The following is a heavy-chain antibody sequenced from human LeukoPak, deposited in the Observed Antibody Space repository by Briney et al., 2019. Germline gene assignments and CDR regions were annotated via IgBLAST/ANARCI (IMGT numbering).Heavy chain of an antibody. V-gene: IGHV3-74*01. CDR3: VSFYETY. CDR2: INSDGSWT. CDR1: GNYW. Sequence: GGSLRLSCAASGNYWMHWVRQAPGKGLVWVSHINSDGSWTSYADSVKGRFTISKDNAKNTVYLQMNSLRAEGTAVYYCVSFYETYWGRGTLVTVSS. J-gene: IGHJ4*02. D-gene: IGHD2/OR15-2a*01.